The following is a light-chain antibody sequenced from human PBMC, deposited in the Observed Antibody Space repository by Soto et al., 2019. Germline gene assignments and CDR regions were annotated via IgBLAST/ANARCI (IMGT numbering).Light chain of an antibody. CDR2: GAS. CDR3: QQRSNWPPAIT. CDR1: PSVSSSY. Sequence: EIVLTQSPGTLSLSPGESATLSCRASPSVSSSYLAWYQQKPGQAPRLLIYGASSRATGIPARFSGSGSGTDFTLTISSLESEDFAVYYCQQRSNWPPAITFGQGTRLEIK. J-gene: IGKJ5*01. V-gene: IGKV3D-20*02.